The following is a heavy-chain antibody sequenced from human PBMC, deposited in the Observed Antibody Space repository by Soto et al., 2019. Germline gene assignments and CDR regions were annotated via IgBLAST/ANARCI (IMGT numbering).Heavy chain of an antibody. J-gene: IGHJ4*02. CDR3: ARPRIAAAGIIAY. D-gene: IGHD6-13*01. CDR2: IYYSGST. V-gene: IGHV4-39*01. CDR1: GGSISSSSYY. Sequence: QLQLQESGPGLVKPSETLSLTCTVSGGSISSSSYYWGWIRQPPGKGLEWIGSIYYSGSTYYNPSLKSRVTISVDTSKNQFSLKLSSVTAADTAVYYCARPRIAAAGIIAYWGQGTLVTVSS.